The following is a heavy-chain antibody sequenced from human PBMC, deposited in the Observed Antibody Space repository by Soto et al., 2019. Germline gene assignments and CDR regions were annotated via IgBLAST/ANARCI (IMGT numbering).Heavy chain of an antibody. V-gene: IGHV3-7*01. CDR1: GFTFSSYW. CDR2: IKPDGSEK. D-gene: IGHD6-13*01. CDR3: ARAGTDDPFDI. J-gene: IGHJ3*02. Sequence: GGSLRLSCAASGFTFSSYWMSWVRQAPGKGLEWVANIKPDGSEKYYVDSVKGRFTISRDNAKNSLYLQMNSLRAEDAAVYYCARAGTDDPFDIWGQGTMVTVPS.